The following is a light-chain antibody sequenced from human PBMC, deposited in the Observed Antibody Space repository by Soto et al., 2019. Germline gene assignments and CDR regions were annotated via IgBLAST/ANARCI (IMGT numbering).Light chain of an antibody. V-gene: IGKV1-5*01. CDR2: DAS. J-gene: IGKJ4*01. CDR3: QQYNSYPLT. Sequence: DIQMTQSPSTLSASVGDRVTITCRASHSISSWLAWYQQKPGKAPKLLIYDASSLESGVPSRFSGSGSGTEFTLTISSLQPDDLTTYYCQQYNSYPLTFGGGTKVDIK. CDR1: HSISSW.